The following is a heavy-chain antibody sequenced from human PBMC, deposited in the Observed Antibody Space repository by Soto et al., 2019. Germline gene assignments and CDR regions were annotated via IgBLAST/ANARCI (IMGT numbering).Heavy chain of an antibody. Sequence: QVQLQESGPGLVKPSQTLSLTCTVSGGSISSGGYYWSWIRQHPGKGLEWIGYIYYSGSTYYNPSLKSRVTISVDTSKNQFSLKLSSVTAADTAVYYCARVCEVVTPTHAFDIWGQGTMVTVSS. CDR2: IYYSGST. J-gene: IGHJ3*02. CDR3: ARVCEVVTPTHAFDI. V-gene: IGHV4-31*03. CDR1: GGSISSGGYY. D-gene: IGHD2-21*02.